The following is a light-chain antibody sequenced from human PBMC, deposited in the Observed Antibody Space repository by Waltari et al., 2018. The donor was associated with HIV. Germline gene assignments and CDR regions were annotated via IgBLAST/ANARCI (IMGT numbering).Light chain of an antibody. CDR1: SSNIGAGYD. J-gene: IGLJ2*01. CDR3: QSYDSSLSGSI. CDR2: GHI. V-gene: IGLV1-40*01. Sequence: QSVLTQPPSVSGAPGQRVTISCTGSSSNIGAGYDVHWYQQLPGTAPKLLINGHITRPSGVPDRFSDSKSGTSASLAITGLQAEDEADYYCQSYDSSLSGSIFGGGTKLTVL.